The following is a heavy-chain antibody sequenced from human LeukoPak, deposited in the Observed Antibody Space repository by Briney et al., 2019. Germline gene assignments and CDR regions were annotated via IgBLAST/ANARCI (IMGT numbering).Heavy chain of an antibody. J-gene: IGHJ6*02. V-gene: IGHV3-23*01. CDR1: GFTFSSYA. Sequence: PGGSLRLSCAASGFTFSSYAMSWVRQAPGKGLEWVSAISGSGGSTYYADSVKGRFTISRDNSKNTLYLQMNSLRAEDTAVYYCAKDRVLRALWFGDYYYGMDVWGQGTTVTVSS. CDR2: ISGSGGST. D-gene: IGHD3-10*01. CDR3: AKDRVLRALWFGDYYYGMDV.